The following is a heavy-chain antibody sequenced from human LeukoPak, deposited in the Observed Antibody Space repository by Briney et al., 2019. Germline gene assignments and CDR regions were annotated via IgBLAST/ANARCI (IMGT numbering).Heavy chain of an antibody. Sequence: GGSLRLSCAASGFTFSSYGMHWVRQAPGKGLEWVAVIWYDGSNKYYADSVKGRFTISRDNSKNTLYLQINSLRAEDTAVYYCARDAVTTYYFDYWGQGTLVTVSS. CDR3: ARDAVTTYYFDY. CDR1: GFTFSSYG. D-gene: IGHD4-4*01. J-gene: IGHJ4*02. CDR2: IWYDGSNK. V-gene: IGHV3-33*01.